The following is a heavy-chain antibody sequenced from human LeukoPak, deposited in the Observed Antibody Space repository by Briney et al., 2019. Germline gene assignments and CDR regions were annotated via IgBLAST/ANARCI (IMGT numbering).Heavy chain of an antibody. CDR1: AFTFSSYS. D-gene: IGHD2-2*01. J-gene: IGHJ4*02. CDR2: ISSISSYI. Sequence: GGSLRLSWAASAFTFSSYSMNWVRQAPGKGREWVSSISSISSYIYYADSVKGRFTISRDNAKNSLYLQMNSLRAEDTAVYYCARDPGTGFSYVIDYWGQGSLVTVSS. V-gene: IGHV3-21*01. CDR3: ARDPGTGFSYVIDY.